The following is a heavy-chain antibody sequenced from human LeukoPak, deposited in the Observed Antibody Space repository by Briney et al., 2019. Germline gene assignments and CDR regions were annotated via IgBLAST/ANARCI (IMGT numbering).Heavy chain of an antibody. D-gene: IGHD3-22*01. Sequence: GRSLRLSCAASGFTFSSYWMSWVRQAPGKGLEWVANIKQDGSGKYYVDSVKGRFTISRDNAKNSLYLQMDSLRAEDTAVYYCARDPNQYYYDSSGYYYGYWGQGTLVTVSS. CDR2: IKQDGSGK. J-gene: IGHJ4*02. CDR1: GFTFSSYW. CDR3: ARDPNQYYYDSSGYYYGY. V-gene: IGHV3-7*01.